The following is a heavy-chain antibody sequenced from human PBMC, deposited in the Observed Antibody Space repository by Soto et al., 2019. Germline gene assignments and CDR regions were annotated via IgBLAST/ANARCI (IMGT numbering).Heavy chain of an antibody. V-gene: IGHV1-2*02. D-gene: IGHD2-2*02. CDR3: ARGKEIPDYWNFDL. J-gene: IGHJ2*01. CDR1: GYTFTGYY. CDR2: INPNSGGT. Sequence: ASVKVSCKASGYTFTGYYMHWVRQAPGQGLEWMGWINPNSGGTNYAQQFQGSVTMTRDKSISTAYMELSRLRFDDTAVYYCARGKEIPDYWNFDLWGRGTLVTVSS.